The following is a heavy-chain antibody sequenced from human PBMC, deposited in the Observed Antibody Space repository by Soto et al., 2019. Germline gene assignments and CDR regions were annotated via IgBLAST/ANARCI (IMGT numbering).Heavy chain of an antibody. Sequence: EVQLVESGGGLIQPGGSLRLSCVASGLTVSHNYMAWVRQAPEMWLEWVSMLYTEGTTYYADSVTGRFTISRASSKNTLFLQMDSLRAEDTAVYYCVRPRPSGENYGMDVWGQGTTVTGSS. CDR1: GLTVSHNY. CDR3: VRPRPSGENYGMDV. D-gene: IGHD3-16*01. CDR2: LYTEGTT. V-gene: IGHV3-53*01. J-gene: IGHJ6*02.